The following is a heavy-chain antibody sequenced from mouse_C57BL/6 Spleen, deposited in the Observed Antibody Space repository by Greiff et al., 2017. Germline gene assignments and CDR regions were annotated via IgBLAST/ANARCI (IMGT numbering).Heavy chain of an antibody. CDR2: IYPRSGNT. D-gene: IGHD1-2*01. CDR3: ARGDYYGQRFAY. Sequence: VKLLESGAELARPGASVKLSCKASGYTFTSYGISWVKQRTGQGLEWIGEIYPRSGNTYYNEKFKGKATLTADKSSSTAYMELRSLTSEDSAVYFCARGDYYGQRFAYWGQGTLVTVSA. CDR1: GYTFTSYG. J-gene: IGHJ3*01. V-gene: IGHV1-81*01.